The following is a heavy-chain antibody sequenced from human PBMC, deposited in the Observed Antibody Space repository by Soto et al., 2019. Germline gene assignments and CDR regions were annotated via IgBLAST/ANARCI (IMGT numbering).Heavy chain of an antibody. J-gene: IGHJ4*02. D-gene: IGHD3-22*01. CDR2: ISGSVGTT. CDR3: AKRRSYNILIVVVMDY. Sequence: GGSLRLSCAASGFTFSTYAMTWVRQAPGKGLEWVSGISGSVGTTYYADSVKGRFTISRDNSKNTLYLQMNSLRAEDTAVYYCAKRRSYNILIVVVMDYWGQGTLVTVSS. CDR1: GFTFSTYA. V-gene: IGHV3-23*01.